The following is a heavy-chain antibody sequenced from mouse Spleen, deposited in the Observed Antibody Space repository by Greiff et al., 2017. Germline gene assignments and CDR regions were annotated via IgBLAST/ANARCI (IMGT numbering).Heavy chain of an antibody. D-gene: IGHD2-3*01. V-gene: IGHV7-1*01. CDR2: SRNKANDYTT. Sequence: EVKLMESGGGLVQSGRSLRLSCATSGFTFSDFYMEWVRQAPGKGLEWIAASRNKANDYTTEYSASVKGRFIVSRDTSQSILYLQMNALRAEDTAIYYCARANNDGYYPYYAMDYWGQGTSVTVSS. J-gene: IGHJ4*01. CDR3: ARANNDGYYPYYAMDY. CDR1: GFTFSDFY.